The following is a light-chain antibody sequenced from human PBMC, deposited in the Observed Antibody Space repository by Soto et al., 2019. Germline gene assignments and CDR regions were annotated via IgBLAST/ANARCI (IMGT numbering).Light chain of an antibody. CDR2: DTS. V-gene: IGKV3-11*01. CDR1: QSVGGF. CDR3: QHRSNWPPMYT. J-gene: IGKJ2*01. Sequence: EIVLTQSPATLSLSPGERATLSCRASQSVGGFLAWYQQKSGQAPRLLIYDTSKMATGIPARFSGSGSGPDFTLTISSLEPEDFAIYHCQHRSNWPPMYTFGQGTKLEIK.